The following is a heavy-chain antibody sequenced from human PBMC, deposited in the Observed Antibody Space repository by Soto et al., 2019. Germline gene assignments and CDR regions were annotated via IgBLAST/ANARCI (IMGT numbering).Heavy chain of an antibody. D-gene: IGHD6-6*01. CDR2: ITGSSAYT. Sequence: QVQLVESGGGLVKPGESLRLSCAASGFTFGDYYMSWIRQAPGKGLEWISWITGSSAYTNYAASVKGRFTISRDNAKNLLYLQMNSQTAEDTAIYYCAREAARPDYWGQGTLVTVSA. CDR3: AREAARPDY. V-gene: IGHV3-11*06. CDR1: GFTFGDYY. J-gene: IGHJ4*02.